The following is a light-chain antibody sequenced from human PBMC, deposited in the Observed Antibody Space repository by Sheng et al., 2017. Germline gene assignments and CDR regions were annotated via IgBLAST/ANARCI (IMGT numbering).Light chain of an antibody. Sequence: DIQLTQSPSFLSASVRDRVTITCRASQGISSYLAWYQQKPGEAPKLLIYAASTLQSGVPSRFSGSGSGTDFTLTISSLQPEDFATYYCQQVNSYPYTFGQGTKLEIK. CDR1: QGISSY. CDR2: AAS. J-gene: IGKJ2*01. V-gene: IGKV1-9*01. CDR3: QQVNSYPYT.